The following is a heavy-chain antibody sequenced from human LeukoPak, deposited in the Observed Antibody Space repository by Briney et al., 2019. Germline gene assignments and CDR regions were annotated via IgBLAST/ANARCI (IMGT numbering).Heavy chain of an antibody. CDR1: GYTFTSYG. Sequence: ASVKVSCKASGYTFTSYGISWVRQAPGQGLEWMGWISAYNGNTNYAQKLQGRVTMTTDTSTSTAYMELMSLRSDDTAVYYCAREEAPRTYYYGSGSHSYCYYGMDVWGQGTTVTVSS. J-gene: IGHJ6*02. CDR2: ISAYNGNT. CDR3: AREEAPRTYYYGSGSHSYCYYGMDV. D-gene: IGHD3-10*01. V-gene: IGHV1-18*01.